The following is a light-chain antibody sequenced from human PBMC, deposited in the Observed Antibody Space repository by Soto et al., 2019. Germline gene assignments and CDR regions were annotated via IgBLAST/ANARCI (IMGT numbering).Light chain of an antibody. V-gene: IGKV1-5*01. CDR1: QSISSS. Sequence: DIQMTQSPSTLSASVGDRVSIACRASQSISSSLAWYQQKPGKAPKLLIYDASSLESGVPSRFSGSGSGTEFTLSINSLQTQDFATYYCQQYHRYSWTFGQGTKVEIK. J-gene: IGKJ1*01. CDR2: DAS. CDR3: QQYHRYSWT.